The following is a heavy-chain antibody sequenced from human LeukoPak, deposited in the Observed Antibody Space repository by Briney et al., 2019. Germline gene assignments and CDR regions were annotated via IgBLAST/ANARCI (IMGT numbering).Heavy chain of an antibody. CDR2: IAKGGTT. Sequence: GGSLRLSCVASGFTCSTSGMAWVRQAPGKGLEWVSAIAKGGTTYYADFVKGRFTISRDNSENTLYLQMNSLSAEDTALYYCARELGFGGTFDYWGQGTLLTVSS. CDR3: ARELGFGGTFDY. CDR1: GFTCSTSG. D-gene: IGHD4-23*01. V-gene: IGHV3-23*01. J-gene: IGHJ4*02.